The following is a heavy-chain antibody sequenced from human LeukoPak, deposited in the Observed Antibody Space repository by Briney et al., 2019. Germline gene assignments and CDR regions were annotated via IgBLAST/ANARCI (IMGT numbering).Heavy chain of an antibody. CDR2: IYYSGST. CDR3: ARGRARDSSGYPNY. CDR1: GGSISSYY. D-gene: IGHD3-22*01. Sequence: SETLSLTSTVSGGSISSYYWSWIRQPPGKGLEWIGYIYYSGSTNYNPSLKSRVTISVDTSKNQFSLKLSSVTAADTAVYYCARGRARDSSGYPNYWGQGTLVTVSS. J-gene: IGHJ4*02. V-gene: IGHV4-59*01.